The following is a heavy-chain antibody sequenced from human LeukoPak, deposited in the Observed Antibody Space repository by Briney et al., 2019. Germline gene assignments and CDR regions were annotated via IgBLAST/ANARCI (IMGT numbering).Heavy chain of an antibody. CDR3: AVTYYDFWSGYSH. J-gene: IGHJ4*02. CDR1: GTIFSSYS. CDR2: ISSSSSYI. V-gene: IGHV3-21*01. Sequence: GGSLRLSCAASGTIFSSYSMNWVRQAPGKGLEWVSSISSSSSYIYYADSVKGRFTISRDNAKNSLYLQMNSLRAEDTAVYYCAVTYYDFWSGYSHWGQGTLVTVSS. D-gene: IGHD3-3*01.